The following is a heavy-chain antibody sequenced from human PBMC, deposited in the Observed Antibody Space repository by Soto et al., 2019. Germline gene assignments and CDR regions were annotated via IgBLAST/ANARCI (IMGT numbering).Heavy chain of an antibody. D-gene: IGHD2-21*02. Sequence: QVQLVQSGAEVKKPGSSVNVSCKASGGTFSSYAISWVRQAPGQGLEWMGGIIPIFGTANYAQKFQGRVTITADESTSTAYMELRSLRSGDTAVYYCAGLPGGELLGHCDGYWGQGTLVTVSS. CDR2: IIPIFGTA. CDR1: GGTFSSYA. J-gene: IGHJ4*02. V-gene: IGHV1-69*01. CDR3: AGLPGGELLGHCDGY.